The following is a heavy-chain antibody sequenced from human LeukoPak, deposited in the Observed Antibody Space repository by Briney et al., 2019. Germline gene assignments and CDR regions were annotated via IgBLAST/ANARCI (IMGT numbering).Heavy chain of an antibody. CDR3: ARDRLSRVGRTSSGWHY. V-gene: IGHV3-30-3*01. Sequence: GGSLRLSCAASGFTFSSYAMPWVRQAPGKGLEWVAVISYDGSNKYYADSVKRRFTISRDNSKNTLYLQMNSLRAEDTAVYYCARDRLSRVGRTSSGWHYWGQGTLVTVSS. CDR2: ISYDGSNK. D-gene: IGHD6-19*01. CDR1: GFTFSSYA. J-gene: IGHJ4*02.